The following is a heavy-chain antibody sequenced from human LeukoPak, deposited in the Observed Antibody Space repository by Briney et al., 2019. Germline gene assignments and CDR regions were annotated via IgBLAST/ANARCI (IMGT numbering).Heavy chain of an antibody. J-gene: IGHJ4*02. CDR1: GFTFSSYW. D-gene: IGHD5-18*01. CDR3: APMADTAMVYFDY. Sequence: GGSLRLSCAASGFTFSSYWMSWVRQAPGKGLEWVANIKQDGSEKYYVDSVKGRFTIYRDNAKNSLYLKMSSLRAEDTAVYYCAPMADTAMVYFDYWGQGTLVTVSS. V-gene: IGHV3-7*01. CDR2: IKQDGSEK.